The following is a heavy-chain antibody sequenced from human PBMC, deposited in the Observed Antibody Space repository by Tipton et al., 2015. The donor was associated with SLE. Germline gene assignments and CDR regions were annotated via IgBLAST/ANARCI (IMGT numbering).Heavy chain of an antibody. Sequence: TLSLTCSVSGASISSDVYYWSWIRQLPGKGLEWIGTGHYSGATYKHSSLKNRITISVDTSKNQFSLKLSSVTAADTAVYYCARRGSWWYFDLWGRGTLVTVSS. CDR2: GHYSGAT. CDR3: ARRGSWWYFDL. D-gene: IGHD1-26*01. CDR1: GASISSDVYY. J-gene: IGHJ2*01. V-gene: IGHV4-30-4*08.